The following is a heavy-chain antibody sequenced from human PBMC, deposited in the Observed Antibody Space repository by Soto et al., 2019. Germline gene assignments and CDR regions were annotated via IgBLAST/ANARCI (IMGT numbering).Heavy chain of an antibody. CDR2: ISYDGSNE. CDR1: GFTFSSYA. CDR3: ARAMDTAVGTGALGFDI. Sequence: PGGSLRLSCAASGFTFSSYALHWVRQAPGKGLEWVAVISYDGSNEYYADSVKGRFTISRDNSKNTLYLQMSSLRAEDTAVYYCARAMDTAVGTGALGFDIWGQGTMVTVSS. D-gene: IGHD5-18*01. V-gene: IGHV3-30-3*01. J-gene: IGHJ3*02.